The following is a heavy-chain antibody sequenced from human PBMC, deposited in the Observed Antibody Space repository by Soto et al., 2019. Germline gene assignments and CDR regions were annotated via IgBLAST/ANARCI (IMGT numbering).Heavy chain of an antibody. V-gene: IGHV5-10-1*01. Sequence: PGESLKISCKGSGYSFTSYWISWVRQIPGKGLEWMGRIDPSDSYTNYSPSFQGHVTISADKSISTAYLQWSSLKASDTAMYYCARIVVVPAAIIRFGMDVWGQGTTVTVPS. CDR3: ARIVVVPAAIIRFGMDV. J-gene: IGHJ6*02. D-gene: IGHD2-2*01. CDR2: IDPSDSYT. CDR1: GYSFTSYW.